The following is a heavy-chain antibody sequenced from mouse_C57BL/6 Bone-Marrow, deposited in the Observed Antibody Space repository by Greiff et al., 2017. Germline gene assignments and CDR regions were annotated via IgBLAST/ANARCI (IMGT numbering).Heavy chain of an antibody. V-gene: IGHV5-2*01. CDR1: EYEFPSHD. D-gene: IGHD2-5*01. J-gene: IGHJ3*01. CDR2: MNSDGGSN. Sequence: DVKLVESGGGLVQPGESLKLTCESNEYEFPSHDMSWVRKTPEKRLELVAAMNSDGGSNYYPDTMERRFIISRDNTKKTLYLQMSSLRSEDTALYYGTRLPDYSNSYWGQGTLVTVSA. CDR3: TRLPDYSNSY.